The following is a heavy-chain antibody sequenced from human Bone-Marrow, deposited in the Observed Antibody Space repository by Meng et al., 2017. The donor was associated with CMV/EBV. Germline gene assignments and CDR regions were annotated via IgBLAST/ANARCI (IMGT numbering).Heavy chain of an antibody. V-gene: IGHV2-70D*14. CDR1: GFSLSISGMR. D-gene: IGHD3-3*01. Sequence: SGPTLVKPTQTLTLTCTFSGFSLSISGMRVNWIRQSPGQALEWLGRIDWDDDKFYRPSLKTRLSISKDTSKNQVVLTMTNMDPVDTATYYCARTNGDDFWSGYFDYWGPGTPVTVSS. CDR2: IDWDDDK. J-gene: IGHJ4*02. CDR3: ARTNGDDFWSGYFDY.